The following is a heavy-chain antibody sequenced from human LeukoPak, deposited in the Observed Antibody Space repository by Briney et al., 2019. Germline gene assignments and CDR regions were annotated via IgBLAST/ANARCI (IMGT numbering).Heavy chain of an antibody. J-gene: IGHJ5*02. D-gene: IGHD3-10*01. CDR3: ARNRYYYGSGNYGVPNWFDP. CDR2: IYHSGST. V-gene: IGHV4-4*02. Sequence: SGTLSLTCAVSGGSISSSNWWTWVRPPPGKGLEWIGEIYHSGSTNYNPSLKSRVTISVDKSKSQFSLKLSSVTAADTAMYYCARNRYYYGSGNYGVPNWFDPWGQGTLVTVSS. CDR1: GGSISSSNW.